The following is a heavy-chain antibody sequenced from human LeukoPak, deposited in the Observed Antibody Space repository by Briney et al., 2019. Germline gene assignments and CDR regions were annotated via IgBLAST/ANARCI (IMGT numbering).Heavy chain of an antibody. CDR1: GGSISSSNW. CDR2: IYHSGST. V-gene: IGHV4-4*02. J-gene: IGHJ4*02. CDR3: ARGLGSPGDY. Sequence: PSETLSLTCAVSGGSISSSNWWSWVRQPPGKGLEWIGEIYHSGSTNYNPSLKSRVTISVDTSKNQFSLKLGSVTAAETAVYYCARGLGSPGDYWGQGTLVTVSS. D-gene: IGHD1-26*01.